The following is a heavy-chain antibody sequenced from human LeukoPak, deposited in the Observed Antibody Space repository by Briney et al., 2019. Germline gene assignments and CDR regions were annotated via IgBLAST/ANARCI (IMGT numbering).Heavy chain of an antibody. V-gene: IGHV3-21*01. Sequence: KPGGSLRLSCAASGFTFSSYSMNWVRRAPGKGLEWVSSISSSSSYIYYADSVKGRFTISRDNARNSLYLQMNSLRAEDTAVYYCARDGLAAATLHWCFDLWGRGTLVTVSS. D-gene: IGHD2-15*01. CDR2: ISSSSSYI. J-gene: IGHJ2*01. CDR3: ARDGLAAATLHWCFDL. CDR1: GFTFSSYS.